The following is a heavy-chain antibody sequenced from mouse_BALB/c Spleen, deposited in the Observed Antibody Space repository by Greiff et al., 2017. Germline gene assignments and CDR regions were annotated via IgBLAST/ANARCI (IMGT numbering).Heavy chain of an antibody. D-gene: IGHD1-1*01. Sequence: ESGPGLVKASQSLSLTCTVTGYSITSDYAWNWIRQFPGNKLEWMGYISYSGSTSYNPSLKSRISITRDTSKNQFFLQLNSVTTEDTATYYCARDYYGSSYPFAYWGQGTLVTVSA. CDR3: ARDYYGSSYPFAY. CDR1: GYSITSDYA. J-gene: IGHJ3*01. CDR2: ISYSGST. V-gene: IGHV3-2*02.